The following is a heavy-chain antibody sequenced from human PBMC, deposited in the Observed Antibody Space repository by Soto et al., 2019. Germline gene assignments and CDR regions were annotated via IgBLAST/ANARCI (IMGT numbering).Heavy chain of an antibody. D-gene: IGHD3-10*01. CDR2: IHYSGST. CDR1: GGSISSYY. V-gene: IGHV4-59*01. CDR3: ARGSYAPLPGI. J-gene: IGHJ4*02. Sequence: QVQLQESGPGLVKPSETLSLNCTVSGGSISSYYWSWIRQFPGKGLEWIGYIHYSGSTNYNPSLKSRVTMSVDTSKNQGSLKLNSVTAADTAVYYCARGSYAPLPGIWGQGTLVTVSS.